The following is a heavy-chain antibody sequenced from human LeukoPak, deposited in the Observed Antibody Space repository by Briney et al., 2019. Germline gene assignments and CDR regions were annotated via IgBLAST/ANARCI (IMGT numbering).Heavy chain of an antibody. V-gene: IGHV1-8*03. CDR2: MNPNSGNT. D-gene: IGHD3-9*01. Sequence: GASVKVSCKASGYTFTSYDINWVRQATGQGLEWMGWMNPNSGNTGYAQKFQGRVTITRNTSISTAYMELSSLRSEDTAVYYCARGRGWLLYYYYYMDVWGKGTTVTVSS. CDR3: ARGRGWLLYYYYYMDV. J-gene: IGHJ6*03. CDR1: GYTFTSYD.